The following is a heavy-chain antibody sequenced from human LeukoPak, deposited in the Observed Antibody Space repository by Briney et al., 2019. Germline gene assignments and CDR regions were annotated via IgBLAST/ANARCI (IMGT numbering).Heavy chain of an antibody. D-gene: IGHD3-16*01. CDR1: GYTFTGYY. V-gene: IGHV1-2*02. J-gene: IGHJ5*02. CDR2: INPNSGGT. Sequence: ASVKVSCKASGYTFTGYYMHWMRQAPGQGLEWMGWINPNSGGTNYAQKFQGRVTMTRDTSISTAYMELSRLRSDDTAVYYCARPRLGDWFDPWGQRTLVTVSS. CDR3: ARPRLGDWFDP.